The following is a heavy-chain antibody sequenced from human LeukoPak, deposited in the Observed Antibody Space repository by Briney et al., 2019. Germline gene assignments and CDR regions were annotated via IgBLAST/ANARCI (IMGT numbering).Heavy chain of an antibody. J-gene: IGHJ4*02. CDR2: INPTSGGT. CDR3: ARLVGLSTTASY. CDR1: GYTFLGYY. D-gene: IGHD5/OR15-5a*01. Sequence: ASVKVSFKSSGYTFLGYYLHWVRQAPGQGLEWMGWINPTSGGTNYAQKFQDRVTMTRDTSINTAYMELSRLTSDDTAVYYCARLVGLSTTASYWGQGTLVIVSS. V-gene: IGHV1-2*02.